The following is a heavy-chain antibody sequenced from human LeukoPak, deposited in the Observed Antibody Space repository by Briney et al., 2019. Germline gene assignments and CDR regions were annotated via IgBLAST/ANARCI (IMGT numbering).Heavy chain of an antibody. CDR1: GGTFSSYA. CDR2: IIPILGIA. V-gene: IGHV1-69*04. J-gene: IGHJ6*02. CDR3: ARGTYGYCSSTSCYSGYYYGMDV. Sequence: SVKVSCKASGGTFSSYAISWVRQAPGQGLEWMGRIIPILGIANYAQKFQGRVTITADKSTSTAYMELSSLRSEDTAVYYCARGTYGYCSSTSCYSGYYYGMDVWGQGTTVTVSS. D-gene: IGHD2-2*03.